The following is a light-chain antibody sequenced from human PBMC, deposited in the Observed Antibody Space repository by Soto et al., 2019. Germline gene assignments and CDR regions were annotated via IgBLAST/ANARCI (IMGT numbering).Light chain of an antibody. Sequence: NFMLTQPHSVSESPGKTVTISCTRSSGSIASNYVQWYQQRPGSAPTPVIYEDNERPSGVPDRFSGSIDSSSNSASLTISGLKTDDEADYYCQSNDGSNQIFGGGTKLTVL. CDR1: SGSIASNY. CDR2: EDN. J-gene: IGLJ2*01. V-gene: IGLV6-57*04. CDR3: QSNDGSNQI.